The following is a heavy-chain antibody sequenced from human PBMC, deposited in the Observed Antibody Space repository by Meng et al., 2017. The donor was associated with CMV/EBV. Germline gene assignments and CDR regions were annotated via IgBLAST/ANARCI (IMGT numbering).Heavy chain of an antibody. CDR1: GFTFSTYE. D-gene: IGHD3-22*01. CDR3: ARGYYYDSSGYSNWFDP. J-gene: IGHJ5*02. V-gene: IGHV3-48*03. Sequence: GGSLRLSCAASGFTFSTYEMNWVRQAPGKGPEWVSYISSAGNTIYYADSVKGRFTITRDNAKNSLFLQMNSLRAEDTAVYYCARGYYYDSSGYSNWFDPWGQGTLVTVSS. CDR2: ISSAGNTI.